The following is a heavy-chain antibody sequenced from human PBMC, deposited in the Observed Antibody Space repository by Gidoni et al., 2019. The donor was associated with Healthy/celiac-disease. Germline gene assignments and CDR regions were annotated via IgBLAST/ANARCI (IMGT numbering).Heavy chain of an antibody. CDR3: ARDSADYYDSSGYYLDY. CDR2: IWYDGSNK. J-gene: IGHJ4*02. Sequence: QVQLVESGGGVVQPGRSLRLSCAASGFTFSSYGMHWVRQAPGKGLEWVAVIWYDGSNKYYADSVKGRFTISRDNSKNTLYLQMNSLRAEDTAVYYCARDSADYYDSSGYYLDYWGQGTLVTVSS. CDR1: GFTFSSYG. D-gene: IGHD3-22*01. V-gene: IGHV3-33*01.